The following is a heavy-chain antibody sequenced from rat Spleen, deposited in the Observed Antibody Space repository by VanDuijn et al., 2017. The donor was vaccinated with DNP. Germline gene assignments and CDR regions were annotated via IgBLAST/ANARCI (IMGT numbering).Heavy chain of an antibody. V-gene: IGHV5-27*01. J-gene: IGHJ1*01. CDR3: TRTWYFDF. Sequence: EVQLVETGGGLVQPGRSLKLSCAASGFTFSAYYMAWVRQAPAKGLEWVAYIGSPAYAPYHGDSVKGRFTISRDNAKSTLYLQMNNLKTEDTALYYCTRTWYFDFWGPGAMVTVSS. CDR1: GFTFSAYY. CDR2: IGSPAYAP.